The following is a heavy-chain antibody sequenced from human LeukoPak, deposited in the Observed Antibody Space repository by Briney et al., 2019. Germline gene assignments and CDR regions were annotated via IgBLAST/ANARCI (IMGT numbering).Heavy chain of an antibody. V-gene: IGHV4-4*07. CDR2: IYTSGST. CDR1: GGSISSYY. Sequence: SETLSLTCTVSGGSISSYYWSWIRQPPGKGLEWIGRIYTSGSTNYNPSLKSRVIMSVDTSKNQFSLKLSSVTAADTAVYYCARDGSGWPDAFDIWGQGTMVTVSS. J-gene: IGHJ3*02. D-gene: IGHD6-19*01. CDR3: ARDGSGWPDAFDI.